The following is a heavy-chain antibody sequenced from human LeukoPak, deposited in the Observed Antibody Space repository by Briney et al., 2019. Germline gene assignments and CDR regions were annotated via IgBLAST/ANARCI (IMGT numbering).Heavy chain of an antibody. CDR1: RFTFSSYS. CDR3: ARDKSLEDYTDYYYGMDV. D-gene: IGHD4-11*01. J-gene: IGHJ6*02. Sequence: PGGSLRLSCAASRFTFSSYSMNWVRQAPGKGLEWVSSISSSSSYIYYADSVKGRFTISRDNAKNSLYLQMNSLRAEDTAVYYCARDKSLEDYTDYYYGMDVWGQGTTVTVSS. V-gene: IGHV3-21*01. CDR2: ISSSSSYI.